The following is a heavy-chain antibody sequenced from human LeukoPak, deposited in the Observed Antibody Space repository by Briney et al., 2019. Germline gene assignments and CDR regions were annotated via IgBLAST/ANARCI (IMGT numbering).Heavy chain of an antibody. CDR2: IYTSGST. CDR3: ARKTDAKSYYPD. Sequence: PSETLSLTCTVSGGSISSGSYYWSWIRQPAGKGLGWIGRIYTSGSTNYNPSLKSRVTMSVDTSKNQFSLRLSSVTAVDTAVYYCARKTDAKSYYPDWGQGTLVTVSS. D-gene: IGHD3-10*01. V-gene: IGHV4-61*02. CDR1: GGSISSGSYY. J-gene: IGHJ4*02.